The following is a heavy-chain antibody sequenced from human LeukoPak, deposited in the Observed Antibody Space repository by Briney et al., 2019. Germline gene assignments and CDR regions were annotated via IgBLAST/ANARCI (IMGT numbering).Heavy chain of an antibody. V-gene: IGHV3-21*01. CDR2: ISSSSSYI. CDR1: RFTFSSYS. D-gene: IGHD5-12*01. CDR3: ARLMYSGYEGLDYYFNYIDV. J-gene: IGHJ6*03. Sequence: GGSLRLSCAASRFTFSSYSMNWVRQAPGKGLEWVSSISSSSSYIYYADSVKGRFTISRDNAKNSLYLQMNSLRAEDTAVYYCARLMYSGYEGLDYYFNYIDVWGKGTTVTISS.